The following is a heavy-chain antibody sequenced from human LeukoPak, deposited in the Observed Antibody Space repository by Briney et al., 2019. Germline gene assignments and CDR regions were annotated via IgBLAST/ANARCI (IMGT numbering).Heavy chain of an antibody. D-gene: IGHD3-22*01. J-gene: IGHJ4*02. CDR2: INHSGST. CDR3: ARTTYYYDSSGYYYFDY. Sequence: SETLSLTCAVYGGSFSGYYWSWIRQPPGKGLEWIGEINHSGSTNYNPSLKSRVTISVDTSKNQFSLKLSSVTAADTAVYYCARTTYYYDSSGYYYFDYWGQGTLVTVSS. CDR1: GGSFSGYY. V-gene: IGHV4-34*01.